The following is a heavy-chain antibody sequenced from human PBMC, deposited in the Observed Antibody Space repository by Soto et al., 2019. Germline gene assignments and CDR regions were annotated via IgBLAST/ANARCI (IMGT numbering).Heavy chain of an antibody. D-gene: IGHD1-1*01. V-gene: IGHV3-43*01. CDR1: GFTFDDYT. J-gene: IGHJ6*02. Sequence: GGSLRLSCAASGFTFDDYTMHWVRQAPGKGLEWVSLISWDGGSTYYADSVKGRFTISRDNSKNSLYLQMNSLRTEDTALYYCAKALGGDWNLKNYGMDVWGQGTTVTVSS. CDR2: ISWDGGST. CDR3: AKALGGDWNLKNYGMDV.